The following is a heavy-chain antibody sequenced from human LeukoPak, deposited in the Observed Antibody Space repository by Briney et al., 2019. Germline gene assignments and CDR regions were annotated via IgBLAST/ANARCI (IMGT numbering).Heavy chain of an antibody. CDR2: IIPIFGTA. J-gene: IGHJ6*03. D-gene: IGHD4-17*01. V-gene: IGHV1-69*13. CDR1: GGTFSSYA. Sequence: SVKVSCKASGGTFSSYAISWVRQAPGRGLEWMGGIIPIFGTANYAQKFQGRVTITADESTSTAYMELSSLRSEDTAVYYCARRSAATVTTYYYYYYYMDVWGKGTTVTVSS. CDR3: ARRSAATVTTYYYYYYYMDV.